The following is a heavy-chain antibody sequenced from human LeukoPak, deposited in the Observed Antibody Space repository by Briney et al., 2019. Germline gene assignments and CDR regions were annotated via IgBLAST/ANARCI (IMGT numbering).Heavy chain of an antibody. V-gene: IGHV1-46*01. CDR1: GYTFTSYF. Sequence: SVKVSCKASGYTFTSYFMYWVRQAPGQGLEWMGLINPRGGTTRYAQKFQGRVTMARDTSTSTVYMELSSLRSEDTAMYYCARDRTHYYDSSGYYSRWEYWGQGTLVTVSS. CDR2: INPRGGTT. CDR3: ARDRTHYYDSSGYYSRWEY. J-gene: IGHJ4*02. D-gene: IGHD3-22*01.